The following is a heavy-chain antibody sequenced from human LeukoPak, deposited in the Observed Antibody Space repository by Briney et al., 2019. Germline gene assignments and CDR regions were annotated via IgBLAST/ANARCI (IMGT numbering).Heavy chain of an antibody. CDR1: GFTFSSYA. J-gene: IGHJ4*02. CDR2: ISGSGGST. Sequence: GGSLRLSCAASGFTFSSYAMSWVRQAPGKGLEWVSAISGSGGSTYYADSVKGRFTISRDNSKNTLYLQMNSLRAEDTAVYYCAREGTMPGGPPLDYWGQGTLVTVSS. V-gene: IGHV3-23*01. CDR3: AREGTMPGGPPLDY. D-gene: IGHD3-10*02.